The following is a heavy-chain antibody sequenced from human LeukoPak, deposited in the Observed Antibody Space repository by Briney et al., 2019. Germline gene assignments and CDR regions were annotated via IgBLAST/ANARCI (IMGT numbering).Heavy chain of an antibody. CDR3: ARRPAQYFDS. J-gene: IGHJ4*02. CDR1: GFTFSSYG. Sequence: PGGSLRLSCAASGFTFSSYGMHWVRQAPGKGLEWVAVISYGVSNKYYADSVKGRFTISRDNSNNTLYLQMNSLRPEDTAVYYCARRPAQYFDSWGQGTLVTVSS. V-gene: IGHV3-30*19. CDR2: ISYGVSNK.